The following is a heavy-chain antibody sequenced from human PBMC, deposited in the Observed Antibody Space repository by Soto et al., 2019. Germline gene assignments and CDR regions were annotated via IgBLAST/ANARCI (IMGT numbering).Heavy chain of an antibody. Sequence: SETLSLTCAVYGGSFSGYYWSWIRQPPGKGLEWIGEINHSGSTNYNPSLKSRVTISVDTSKNQFSLKLSSVTAADTAVHYCARYSIVVVVVDAFDIWGQGTMVTVSS. D-gene: IGHD2-15*01. CDR2: INHSGST. CDR1: GGSFSGYY. J-gene: IGHJ3*02. V-gene: IGHV4-34*01. CDR3: ARYSIVVVVVDAFDI.